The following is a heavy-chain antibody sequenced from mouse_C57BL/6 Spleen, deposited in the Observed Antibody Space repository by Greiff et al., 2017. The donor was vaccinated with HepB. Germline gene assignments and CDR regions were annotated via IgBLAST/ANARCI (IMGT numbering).Heavy chain of an antibody. J-gene: IGHJ4*01. CDR3: ARRSAQAPYAMDY. CDR2: INPNNGGT. Sequence: VQLQQSGPELVKPGASVKMSCKASGYTFTDYNMHWVKQSHGKSLEWIGYINPNNGGTSYNQKFKGKATLTVTKSSSTAYMELRSLTSEDSAVYYCARRSAQAPYAMDYWGQGTSVTVAS. CDR1: GYTFTDYN. D-gene: IGHD3-2*02. V-gene: IGHV1-22*01.